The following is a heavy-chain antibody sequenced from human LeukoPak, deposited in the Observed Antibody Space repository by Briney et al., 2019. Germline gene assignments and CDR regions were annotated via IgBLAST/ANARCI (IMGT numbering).Heavy chain of an antibody. Sequence: GGSVRLSCAASGFTFSSYAMSWVRQAPGKGLDWVSAISGSGGSTYYEDPVKGRFTISRDNSRNTLYLQMNSLRAEDTAVYYCARYKDIVVVPAVNWFDPWGQGTLVTVSS. CDR3: ARYKDIVVVPAVNWFDP. V-gene: IGHV3-23*01. D-gene: IGHD2-2*01. CDR1: GFTFSSYA. J-gene: IGHJ5*02. CDR2: ISGSGGST.